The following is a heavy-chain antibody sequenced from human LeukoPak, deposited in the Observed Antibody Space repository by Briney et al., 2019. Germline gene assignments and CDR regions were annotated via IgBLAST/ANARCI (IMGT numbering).Heavy chain of an antibody. CDR2: IMPLFNTA. CDR1: GGTFSSYS. J-gene: IGHJ6*03. V-gene: IGHV1-69*05. CDR3: ARVDRYHYYLDV. Sequence: SVKVSCKASGGTFSSYSITWVRQAPGQGLEWMGGIMPLFNTANYAQQFQGSVTITTDESTSKAYMELSSMRFEDTAMYYCARVDRYHYYLDVWGKGTTVTVSS.